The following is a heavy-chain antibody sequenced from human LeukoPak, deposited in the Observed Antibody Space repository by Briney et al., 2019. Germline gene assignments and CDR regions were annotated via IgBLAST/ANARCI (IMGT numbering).Heavy chain of an antibody. Sequence: GGSLRLSCAASGFTFSSYGMHWVRQAPGKGLEWVAFIRYDGSNKYYADSVKGRFTISRDNSKNTLYLQMNSLRAEDTAVYYCAKEGGESSAIDYWGQGTLVTVSS. CDR1: GFTFSSYG. CDR3: AKEGGESSAIDY. J-gene: IGHJ4*02. D-gene: IGHD6-6*01. CDR2: IRYDGSNK. V-gene: IGHV3-30*02.